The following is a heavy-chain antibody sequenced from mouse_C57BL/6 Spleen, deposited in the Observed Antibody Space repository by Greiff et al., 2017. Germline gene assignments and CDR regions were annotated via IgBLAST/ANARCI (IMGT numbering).Heavy chain of an antibody. CDR1: GYAFSSSW. CDR2: IYPGDGDT. CDR3: ARDGFAD. Sequence: QVQLKESGPELVKPGASVKISCKASGYAFSSSWMNWVKQRPGKGLEWIGRIYPGDGDTNYNEKFKGKATLTAEKSSSTAYMQLSSLTSEDSAVYFCARDGFADWGQGTLVTVSA. J-gene: IGHJ3*01. V-gene: IGHV1-82*01.